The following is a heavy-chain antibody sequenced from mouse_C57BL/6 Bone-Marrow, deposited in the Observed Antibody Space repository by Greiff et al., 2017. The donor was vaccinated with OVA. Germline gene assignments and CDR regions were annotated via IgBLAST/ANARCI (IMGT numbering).Heavy chain of an antibody. V-gene: IGHV5-6*02. Sequence: DVMLVESGGDLVKPGGSLKLSCAASGFTFSSYGMSWVRQTPDKRLEWVATISSGGSYTYYPDSVKGRFTISRDNAKNTLYLQMSSLKSEDTAMYYCARPLFTTVVVPFDYWGQGTTLTVSS. D-gene: IGHD1-1*01. CDR3: ARPLFTTVVVPFDY. CDR2: ISSGGSYT. J-gene: IGHJ2*01. CDR1: GFTFSSYG.